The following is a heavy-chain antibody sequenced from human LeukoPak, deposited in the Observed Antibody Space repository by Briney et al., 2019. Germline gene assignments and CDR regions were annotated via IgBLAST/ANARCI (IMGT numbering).Heavy chain of an antibody. Sequence: SETLSLTCAVSGGSINSDSWSWIRQPPGKGLEWIGYIYHSGSTYYNPSLKSRVTISVDRSKNQFSLKLSSVTAADTAVYYCTRALARTFLDYWGQGTLVTVSS. J-gene: IGHJ4*02. CDR3: TRALARTFLDY. CDR1: GGSINSDS. V-gene: IGHV4-30-2*01. CDR2: IYHSGST. D-gene: IGHD3-3*02.